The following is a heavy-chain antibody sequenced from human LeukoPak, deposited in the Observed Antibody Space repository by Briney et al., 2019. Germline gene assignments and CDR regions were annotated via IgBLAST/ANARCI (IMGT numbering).Heavy chain of an antibody. D-gene: IGHD1-20*01. Sequence: ASVKVPCKASGYTFTSYDINWVRQATGQGLEWMGWMNPNSGNTGYAQKFQGRVTMTRNTSISTAYMELSSLRSEDTAVYYCARVYNWNDGPDYWGQGTLVTVSS. CDR3: ARVYNWNDGPDY. V-gene: IGHV1-8*01. J-gene: IGHJ4*02. CDR1: GYTFTSYD. CDR2: MNPNSGNT.